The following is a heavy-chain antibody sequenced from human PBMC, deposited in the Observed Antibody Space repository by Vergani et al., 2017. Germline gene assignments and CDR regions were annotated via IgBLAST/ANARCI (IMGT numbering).Heavy chain of an antibody. CDR2: ISWNSGSI. Sequence: EVQLVESGGGLVQPGRSLRLSCAASGFTFDDYAMHWVRQAPGKGLEWVSGISWNSGSIGYADSVKGRFTISRDNAKNSLYLQMNSLRAEDTAVYYCAKSGDYVYYYYYMDVWGKGTTVTVSS. CDR1: GFTFDDYA. V-gene: IGHV3-9*01. D-gene: IGHD4-17*01. J-gene: IGHJ6*03. CDR3: AKSGDYVYYYYYMDV.